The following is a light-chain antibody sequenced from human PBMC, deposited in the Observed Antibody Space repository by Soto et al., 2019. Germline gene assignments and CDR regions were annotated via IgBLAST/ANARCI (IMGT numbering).Light chain of an antibody. V-gene: IGKV3-11*01. Sequence: EIVLTQSPGTLSLSPGARATLSCRASQSVSSYLAWYQQKPGQAPRLLIYDASNRATGIPARFSGSGSGTDFTLTISSLEPEDFAVYYCQQHISWPLTFGGGTKVDIK. CDR1: QSVSSY. CDR2: DAS. J-gene: IGKJ4*01. CDR3: QQHISWPLT.